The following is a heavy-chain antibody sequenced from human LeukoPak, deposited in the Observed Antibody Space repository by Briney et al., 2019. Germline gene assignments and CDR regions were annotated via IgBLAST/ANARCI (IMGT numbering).Heavy chain of an antibody. Sequence: GGSLRLSCAASGFTFSSYSMNWVRQAPGKGLEWVSYISSSSSTIYYADSVKGRFTISRDNAKNTLYLQMNSLRAEDTAVYYCAKNGEPHYYMDVLGKGTTVTVS. V-gene: IGHV3-48*04. D-gene: IGHD1-14*01. CDR3: AKNGEPHYYMDV. J-gene: IGHJ6*03. CDR2: ISSSSSTI. CDR1: GFTFSSYS.